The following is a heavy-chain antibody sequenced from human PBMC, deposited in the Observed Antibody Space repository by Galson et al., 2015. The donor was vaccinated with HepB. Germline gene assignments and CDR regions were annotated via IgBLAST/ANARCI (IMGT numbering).Heavy chain of an antibody. CDR2: INQDGSEN. CDR1: GFIFNNYW. J-gene: IGHJ4*02. D-gene: IGHD5-12*01. CDR3: ARLLLSENSGYRPADS. V-gene: IGHV3-7*03. Sequence: SLRLSCAASGFIFNNYWMSWVRQAPGKGLEWVANINQDGSENSYVDSVKGRFTISRDNAENSLFLQMKSLRAEDTAVYYCARLLLSENSGYRPADSWGQGTLVTVSS.